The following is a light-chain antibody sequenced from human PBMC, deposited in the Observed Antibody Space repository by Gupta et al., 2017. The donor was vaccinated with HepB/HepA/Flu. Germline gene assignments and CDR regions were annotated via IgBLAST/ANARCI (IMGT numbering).Light chain of an antibody. CDR3: HQQINCPFT. CDR1: QSVSRY. Sequence: EIVLVPSPPPLSWSPGEGTTLSCWASQSVSRYLAWYQQKPGQPPSLLVFDASNRANGVPARFSGSGSGTEFTLTISSREPEDFAVYYCHQQINCPFTFGRGTKVEIK. V-gene: IGKV3-11*01. J-gene: IGKJ4*01. CDR2: DAS.